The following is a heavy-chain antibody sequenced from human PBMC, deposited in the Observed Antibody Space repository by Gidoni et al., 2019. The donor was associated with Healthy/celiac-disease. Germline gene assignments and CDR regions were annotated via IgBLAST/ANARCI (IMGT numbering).Heavy chain of an antibody. Sequence: QVQLVQSGAEVKKPGASVKVSCKASGYTFTSYYMPWVRQAPGQGLEWMGIINPSGGSTSYAQKFQGRVTMTRDTSTSTVYMELSSLRSEDTAVYYCARSTGMLIGMGAYYFDYWGQGTLVTVSS. CDR1: GYTFTSYY. CDR2: INPSGGST. J-gene: IGHJ4*02. V-gene: IGHV1-46*01. D-gene: IGHD3-16*01. CDR3: ARSTGMLIGMGAYYFDY.